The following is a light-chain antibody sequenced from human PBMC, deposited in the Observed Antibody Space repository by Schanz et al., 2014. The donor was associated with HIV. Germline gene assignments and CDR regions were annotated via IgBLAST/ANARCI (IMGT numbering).Light chain of an antibody. CDR1: AFNVGQNY. V-gene: IGLV1-51*01. CDR3: GTWDNSLSGGLVL. Sequence: QSVLTQPPSVSAAPGQRVTISCSGSAFNVGQNYVSWYQQFPGTAPKLLIYGTHDRLSEIPDRFSGSKTGTSATLAIVGLQTGDEADYFCGTWDNSLSGGLVLFGGGTKLTVL. J-gene: IGLJ2*01. CDR2: GTH.